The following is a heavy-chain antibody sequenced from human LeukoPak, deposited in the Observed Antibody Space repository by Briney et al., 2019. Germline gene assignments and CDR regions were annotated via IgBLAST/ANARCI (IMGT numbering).Heavy chain of an antibody. J-gene: IGHJ6*02. CDR3: AKDGYSGYYDSSGYYYSAYYYYAMDV. V-gene: IGHV3-23*01. Sequence: GGSLRLSCAASGFMFNSYVMSWVRQAPGKGLEWVSAINGGGGNTYYADSVKGRFTISRDNSKNTLYLQMNSLRAEDTAVYYCAKDGYSGYYDSSGYYYSAYYYYAMDVWGQGTTVTVSS. CDR1: GFMFNSYV. CDR2: INGGGGNT. D-gene: IGHD3-22*01.